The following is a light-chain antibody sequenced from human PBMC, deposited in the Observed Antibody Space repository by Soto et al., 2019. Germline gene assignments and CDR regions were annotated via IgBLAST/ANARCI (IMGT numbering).Light chain of an antibody. V-gene: IGKV1-5*03. CDR3: QQYNYFPYT. CDR2: KAS. CDR1: QSISSW. Sequence: DIQMTQSPSTLSASVGDRVTITCRASQSISSWLAWYQQKPGKAPKILIYKASNLESGVPSRFSGSGSGTEFTLTISCLQPDEFATYYCQQYNYFPYTFGQGTKLEIK. J-gene: IGKJ2*01.